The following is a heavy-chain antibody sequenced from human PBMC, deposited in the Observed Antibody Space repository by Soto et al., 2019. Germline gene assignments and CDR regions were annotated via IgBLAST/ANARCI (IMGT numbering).Heavy chain of an antibody. CDR3: AREIGVLWFGESRYYFDY. J-gene: IGHJ4*02. CDR1: GGSISSSSYY. D-gene: IGHD3-10*01. Sequence: SETLSLTCTFSGGSISSSSYYWGWIRQPPGKGLEWIGSIYYSGSTYYNPSLKSRVTISVDTSKNQFSLKLSSVTAADTAVYYCAREIGVLWFGESRYYFDYWGQGTLVTVS. CDR2: IYYSGST. V-gene: IGHV4-39*02.